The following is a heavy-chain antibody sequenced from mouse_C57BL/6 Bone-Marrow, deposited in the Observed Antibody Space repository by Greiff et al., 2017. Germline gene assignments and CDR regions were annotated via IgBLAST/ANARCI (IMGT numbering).Heavy chain of an antibody. D-gene: IGHD2-4*01. CDR3: ARRIYYDYYYYAMDD. CDR2: IHPNSGST. Sequence: QVHVKQPGAELVKPGASVKLSCKASGYTFTSYWMHWVKQRPGQGLEWIGMIHPNSGSTNYNEKFKSKATLTVDKSSSTAYMQLSSLTSEDSAVYYCARRIYYDYYYYAMDDWGQGTSVTVSS. J-gene: IGHJ4*01. CDR1: GYTFTSYW. V-gene: IGHV1-64*01.